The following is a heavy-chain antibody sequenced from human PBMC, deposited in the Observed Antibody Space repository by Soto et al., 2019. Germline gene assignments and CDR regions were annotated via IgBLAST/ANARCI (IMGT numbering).Heavy chain of an antibody. D-gene: IGHD3-3*01. Sequence: QVQLVESGGGVVQPGRSLRLSCAASGFTFSSYGMHWVRQAPGKGLEWVAVIWYAGSTKYYADSVKGRFTISRDNSKNTLYLQMNSLRAEDTAVYYCARGAVYYDFWSGYYTSDYYYYGMDVWGQGTTVTVSS. CDR1: GFTFSSYG. J-gene: IGHJ6*02. CDR3: ARGAVYYDFWSGYYTSDYYYYGMDV. V-gene: IGHV3-33*01. CDR2: IWYAGSTK.